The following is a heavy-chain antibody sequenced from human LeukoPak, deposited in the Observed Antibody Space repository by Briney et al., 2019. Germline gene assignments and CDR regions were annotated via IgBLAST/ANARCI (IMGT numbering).Heavy chain of an antibody. J-gene: IGHJ5*02. CDR1: GFTFSSYE. CDR3: ARAVAFDP. CDR2: ISSSGNII. Sequence: PGGSLRLSCAASGFTFSSYEMNWVRQAPGKGLEWVSYISSSGNIIYYADAVKGRFTISRDNAKNSLYLQMNSLRAEDTAVYYCARAVAFDPWGQGTLVTVSS. V-gene: IGHV3-48*03.